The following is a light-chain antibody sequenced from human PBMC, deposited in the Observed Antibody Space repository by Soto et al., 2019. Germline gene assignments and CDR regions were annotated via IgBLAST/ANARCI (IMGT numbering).Light chain of an antibody. J-gene: IGKJ1*01. CDR1: QSISSY. CDR2: AAS. CDR3: QQYGRSPWT. V-gene: IGKV1-39*01. Sequence: DIQMTQSPSSLSASVGDRVTITCRASQSISSYLNWYQQKPGKAPKLLIYAASSRATGIPDRFSGSGSGTDFTLTISRLEPEDFAVYYCQQYGRSPWTFGQGTKVDI.